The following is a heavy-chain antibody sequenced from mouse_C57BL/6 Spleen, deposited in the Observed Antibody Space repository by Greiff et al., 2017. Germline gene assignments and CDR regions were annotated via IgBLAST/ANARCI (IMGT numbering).Heavy chain of an antibody. D-gene: IGHD2-4*01. CDR2: ISSGGSYT. CDR1: GFTFSSYG. V-gene: IGHV5-6*02. Sequence: EVMLVESGGDLVKPGGSLKLSCAASGFTFSSYGMSWVRQTPDKRLEWVATISSGGSYTYYPDSVKGRFTISRDNAKNTLYLQMSSLKSEDTAMYYCARGGDYDGRRGFAYWGQGTLVTVSA. J-gene: IGHJ3*01. CDR3: ARGGDYDGRRGFAY.